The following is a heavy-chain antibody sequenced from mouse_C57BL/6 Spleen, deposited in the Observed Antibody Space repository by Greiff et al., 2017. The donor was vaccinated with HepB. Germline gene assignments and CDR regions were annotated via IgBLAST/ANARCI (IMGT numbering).Heavy chain of an antibody. Sequence: DVKLVESGGGLVKPGGSLKLSCAASGFTFSSYAMSWVRQTPEKRLEWVATISDGGSYTYYPDNVKGRFTISRDNAKNNLYLQMSHLKSEDTAMYYCARELLRSHYYFDYWGQGTTLTVSS. CDR1: GFTFSSYA. J-gene: IGHJ2*01. V-gene: IGHV5-4*01. CDR3: ARELLRSHYYFDY. D-gene: IGHD1-1*01. CDR2: ISDGGSYT.